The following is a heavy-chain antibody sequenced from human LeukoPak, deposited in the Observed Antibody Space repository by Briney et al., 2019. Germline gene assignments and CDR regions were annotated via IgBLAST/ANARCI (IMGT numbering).Heavy chain of an antibody. J-gene: IGHJ3*02. D-gene: IGHD6-13*01. CDR3: AKDRSLGAAGYDAFDI. CDR2: VSRSGGTP. CDR1: GFTFDSYA. Sequence: SGGSLRLSCAASGFTFDSYAMSWVRQAPGKGLEWVSAVSRSGGTPYYADSVKGRFTISRENSKNTLYLQMNSLRAEDTAVYYCAKDRSLGAAGYDAFDIWGQGTMVTISS. V-gene: IGHV3-23*01.